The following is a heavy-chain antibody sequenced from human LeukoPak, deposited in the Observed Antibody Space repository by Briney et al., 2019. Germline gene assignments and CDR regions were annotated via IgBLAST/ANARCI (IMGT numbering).Heavy chain of an antibody. CDR3: ARAWPIVVVPAATRPDY. V-gene: IGHV3-7*01. D-gene: IGHD2-2*01. J-gene: IGHJ4*02. Sequence: GGSLRLSCAASGFTFSSYWMSWVRQAPGKGLEWVANIKQDGSEKYYVDSVKGRFTIPRDNAKNSLYLQMNSLRAEDTAVYYCARAWPIVVVPAATRPDYWGQGTLVTVSS. CDR1: GFTFSSYW. CDR2: IKQDGSEK.